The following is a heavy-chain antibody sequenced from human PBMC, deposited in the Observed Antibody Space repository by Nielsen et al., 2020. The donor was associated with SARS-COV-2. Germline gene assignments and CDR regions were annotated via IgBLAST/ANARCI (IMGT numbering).Heavy chain of an antibody. CDR2: INSDGSRT. CDR3: VRVRDDGYYYDTGPFDY. V-gene: IGHV3-74*01. J-gene: IGHJ4*02. Sequence: GGSLRLSCAASGFNFNSYWMHWVRRGPGRGLVWVSRINSDGSRTTYADSVKGRFTISRDNTENTLYLQMNSLRADDTAVYYCVRVRDDGYYYDTGPFDYWGQGTLVTVSS. D-gene: IGHD3-22*01. CDR1: GFNFNSYW.